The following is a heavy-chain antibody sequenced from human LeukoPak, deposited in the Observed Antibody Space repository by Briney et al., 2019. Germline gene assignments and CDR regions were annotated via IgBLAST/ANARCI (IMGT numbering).Heavy chain of an antibody. CDR2: ISYDGSKT. V-gene: IGHV3-30*04. CDR3: ARDPCYRRSGWYGGYFDY. D-gene: IGHD6-19*01. CDR1: ASTFSSYA. Sequence: SMTPSSAADASTFSSYATHWDRHAPGKGLEWVAVISYDGSKTSYADSGKGRLTISRDNAKDTLYLHMNSLRAEDTAVYYCARDPCYRRSGWYGGYFDYWGQGTLVTVSS. J-gene: IGHJ4*02.